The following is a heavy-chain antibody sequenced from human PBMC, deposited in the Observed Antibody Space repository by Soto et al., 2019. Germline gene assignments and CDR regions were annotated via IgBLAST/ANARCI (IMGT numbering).Heavy chain of an antibody. CDR1: GYSFTSYW. Sequence: PGESLKISCKGSGYSFTSYWISWVRQMPGKGLEWMGRIDPSDSYTNYSPSFQGHVTISADKSISTAYLQWSSLKASDTAMYYCARGGSSSSGDYHYYGMDVWGQGTTVTVS. CDR3: ARGGSSSSGDYHYYGMDV. V-gene: IGHV5-10-1*01. CDR2: IDPSDSYT. D-gene: IGHD6-6*01. J-gene: IGHJ6*02.